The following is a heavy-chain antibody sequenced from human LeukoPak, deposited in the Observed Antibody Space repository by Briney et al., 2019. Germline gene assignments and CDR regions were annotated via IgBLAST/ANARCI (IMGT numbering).Heavy chain of an antibody. J-gene: IGHJ4*02. CDR1: GFTFSSYS. Sequence: GGSLRLSCAASGFTFSSYSMNWVRQAPGKGLEWVSSISSSSSYIYYADSVKGRFTISRDNAKNSLYLQMNSLRAEDTAVYYCAREIAVADAFDYWGQGTLVTVSS. D-gene: IGHD6-19*01. CDR2: ISSSSSYI. CDR3: AREIAVADAFDY. V-gene: IGHV3-21*01.